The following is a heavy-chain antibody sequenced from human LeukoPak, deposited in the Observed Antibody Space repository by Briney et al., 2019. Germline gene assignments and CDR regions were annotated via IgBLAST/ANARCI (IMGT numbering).Heavy chain of an antibody. CDR2: INPNSGGT. J-gene: IGHJ4*02. CDR1: GYTFTGYY. V-gene: IGHV1-2*02. D-gene: IGHD6-19*01. CDR3: AREVAGQLPLFDY. Sequence: ASVKVSCKASGYTFTGYYMHWVRQAPGQGLEWMGWINPNSGGTNYAQKFQGRVTMTRDTSISTAYMELSRLRSDDTAVYYCAREVAGQLPLFDYWGQGTLVTVSS.